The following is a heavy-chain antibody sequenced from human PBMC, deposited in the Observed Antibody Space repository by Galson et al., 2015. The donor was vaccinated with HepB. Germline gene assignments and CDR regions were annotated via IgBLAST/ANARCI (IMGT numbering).Heavy chain of an antibody. V-gene: IGHV4-59*08. J-gene: IGHJ3*02. CDR1: GGSISSYY. CDR2: IYYSGST. CDR3: AKYCSSTSCYTEAFDI. Sequence: SEPLSLTCTVSGGSISSYYWSWIRQPPGKGLEWIGYIYYSGSTNYNPSLKSRVTISVDTSKNQFSLKLSSVTAADTAVYYCAKYCSSTSCYTEAFDIWGQGTMVTVSS. D-gene: IGHD2-2*01.